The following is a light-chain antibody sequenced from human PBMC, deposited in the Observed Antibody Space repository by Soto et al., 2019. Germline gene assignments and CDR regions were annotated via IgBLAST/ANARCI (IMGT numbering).Light chain of an antibody. V-gene: IGLV2-14*01. CDR2: EVS. CDR1: TSDIGTYNY. CDR3: CSFTPSTTSV. Sequence: QSALPQPASVSGSPGQSITISCTGTTSDIGTYNYVSWYQQHPDKAPKLLIYEVSYRPSGVSNRFSGSKSGNTASLTISGLQYGDEADYYCCSFTPSTTSVFGTGTKLTVL. J-gene: IGLJ1*01.